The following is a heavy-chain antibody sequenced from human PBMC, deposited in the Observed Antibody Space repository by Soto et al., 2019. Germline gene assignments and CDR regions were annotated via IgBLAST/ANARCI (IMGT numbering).Heavy chain of an antibody. CDR2: IFYTGST. D-gene: IGHD3-22*01. CDR1: GGSFSGHY. J-gene: IGHJ6*02. CDR3: ARLIVDSYYYYGMDV. V-gene: IGHV4-59*11. Sequence: PSETLSLTCTVSGGSFSGHYWTWIRQPPGRGLEWIGNIFYTGSTNYNPSLQSRVSISLDTSNNQFSLKLITVTAADTAMYYCARLIVDSYYYYGMDVWGQGTTVTVSS.